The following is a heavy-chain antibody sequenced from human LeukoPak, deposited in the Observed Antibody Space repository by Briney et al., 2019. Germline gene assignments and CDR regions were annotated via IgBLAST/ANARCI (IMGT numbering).Heavy chain of an antibody. V-gene: IGHV2-70*11. CDR1: GFSLSTSGMC. Sequence: ESGPTLVNPTQTLTLTCTFSGFSLSTSGMCVSWIRQPPGKALEWLARIDWDDDKYYSTSLKTRLTISKDTSKNQVVLTMTNMDPVDTATYYCARMGELREDFDYWGQGTLVTVSS. J-gene: IGHJ4*02. D-gene: IGHD2-15*01. CDR2: IDWDDDK. CDR3: ARMGELREDFDY.